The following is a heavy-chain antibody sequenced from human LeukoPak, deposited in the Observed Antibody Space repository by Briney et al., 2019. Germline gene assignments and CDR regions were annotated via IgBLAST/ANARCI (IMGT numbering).Heavy chain of an antibody. CDR2: ISAYNGNT. J-gene: IGHJ4*02. CDR1: GYTFTSYG. V-gene: IGHV1-18*01. CDR3: ARDRKYYDSSGYSDY. Sequence: GASVKVSCKASGYTFTSYGISWVRQAPGQGLEWMGWISAYNGNTNYAQKLQGRVTMTTDTSTSTAYMELRSLRSDDTAVYYCARDRKYYDSSGYSDYWGQGTLVTVSS. D-gene: IGHD3-22*01.